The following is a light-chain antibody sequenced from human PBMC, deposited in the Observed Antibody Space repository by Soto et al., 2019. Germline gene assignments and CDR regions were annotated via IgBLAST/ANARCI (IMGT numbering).Light chain of an antibody. CDR1: QSVSSD. CDR2: GAS. Sequence: EIVMTQSPATLSVSPGDRVTLSCRASQSVSSDLAWYQHKPGQPPRLLIYGASTRATGIPDTFSGSGSGTEFTLTISSLQSEYSAVYYCQQYFDWRTFGQGTRVEVK. J-gene: IGKJ1*01. V-gene: IGKV3-15*01. CDR3: QQYFDWRT.